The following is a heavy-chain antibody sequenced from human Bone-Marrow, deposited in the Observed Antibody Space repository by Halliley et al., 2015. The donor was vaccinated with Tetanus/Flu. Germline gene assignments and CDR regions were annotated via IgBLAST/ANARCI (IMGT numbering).Heavy chain of an antibody. CDR1: GFPFFGYT. D-gene: IGHD3-10*01. V-gene: IGHV3-21*01. Sequence: LSLTCEASGFPFFGYTMNWVRQAPGKGLEWVSSISSSGSHIYYADSVKGRFTISRDNGKNSLFLQMSRLRVDDTALYYCAKDGEGWFFDLWGRGTLVTVSS. J-gene: IGHJ2*01. CDR2: ISSSGSHI. CDR3: AKDGEGWFFDL.